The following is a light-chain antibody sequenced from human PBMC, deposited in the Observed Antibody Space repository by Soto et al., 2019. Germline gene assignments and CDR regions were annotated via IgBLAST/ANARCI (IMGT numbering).Light chain of an antibody. CDR2: GAS. CDR1: QSARSN. V-gene: IGKV3-15*01. Sequence: EIVMTQSPATLSVSPWERATLSCRASQSARSNLAWYQKKPGQAPRLLIYGASTRATGIPARFSGSGSGTEFTLTISSLQSEDFAVYYCQQYNNWWTFGQGTKVDI. J-gene: IGKJ1*01. CDR3: QQYNNWWT.